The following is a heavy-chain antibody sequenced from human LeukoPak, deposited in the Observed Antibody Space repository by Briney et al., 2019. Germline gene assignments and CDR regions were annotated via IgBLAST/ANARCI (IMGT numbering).Heavy chain of an antibody. J-gene: IGHJ4*02. V-gene: IGHV4-34*01. CDR1: GGSFSGYY. CDR3: ASGLGYCSSTSCLNSDSFDY. CDR2: INHSGST. Sequence: SETLSLTCAVYGGSFSGYYWSWLRQPPGKGLEWLGEINHSGSTNYNPSLKSRVTISVDTSKNQFSLKLSSVTAADTAVYYCASGLGYCSSTSCLNSDSFDYWGQGTLVTVSS. D-gene: IGHD2-2*01.